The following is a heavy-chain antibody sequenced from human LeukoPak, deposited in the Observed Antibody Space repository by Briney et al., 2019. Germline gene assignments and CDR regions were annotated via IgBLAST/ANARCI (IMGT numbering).Heavy chain of an antibody. D-gene: IGHD3-10*01. J-gene: IGHJ4*02. CDR1: GFTFANYY. Sequence: PGGSLRLSCAVSGFTFANYYMSWVRQAPGKGLEWVANINHVGTETFYVDSVKGRFTISRDNAKNSLYLQMSSLRAEDTAVYYCTQLLLRGPTAWGQGTLVTVSS. CDR2: INHVGTET. V-gene: IGHV3-7*01. CDR3: TQLLLRGPTA.